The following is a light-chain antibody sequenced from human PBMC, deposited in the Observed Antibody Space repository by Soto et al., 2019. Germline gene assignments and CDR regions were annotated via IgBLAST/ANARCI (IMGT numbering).Light chain of an antibody. CDR1: SSDVGGYNH. CDR2: EVS. Sequence: QSALTQPPSASGAPGQSVTISCTGTSSDVGGYNHVSWYQQHPGKAPKLMIYEVSKRPSGVPDRFSGSKSGNTASLAVAGLQAEDEADYYCRSYAGSNNLWVFGTGTKLTVL. V-gene: IGLV2-8*01. J-gene: IGLJ3*02. CDR3: RSYAGSNNLWV.